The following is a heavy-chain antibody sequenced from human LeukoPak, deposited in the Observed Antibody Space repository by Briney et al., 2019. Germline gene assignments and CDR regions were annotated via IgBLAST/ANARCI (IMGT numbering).Heavy chain of an antibody. D-gene: IGHD1-14*01. CDR3: AREDPDRKIDY. Sequence: TSETLSLTCAVYGGSFSGYYWSWIRQPPGKGLEWIGEINHSGSTNYNPSLKSRVTISVDTSKNQFSLKLSSVTAADTAVYYCAREDPDRKIDYWGQGTLVTVSS. V-gene: IGHV4-34*01. J-gene: IGHJ4*02. CDR2: INHSGST. CDR1: GGSFSGYY.